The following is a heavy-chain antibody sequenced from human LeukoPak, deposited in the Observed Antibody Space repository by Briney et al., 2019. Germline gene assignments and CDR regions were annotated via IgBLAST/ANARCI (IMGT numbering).Heavy chain of an antibody. CDR1: GYTFTSYD. V-gene: IGHV1-8*01. Sequence: VSVKVSCKASGYTFTSYDINWVRQATGQGLEWMGWMNPNSGNTGYAQKFQGRVTMTRNTSISTAYMELSSLRSEDTAVYYCARGITMVRGVIRYYYYGMDVWGQGTTVTVSS. J-gene: IGHJ6*02. CDR2: MNPNSGNT. CDR3: ARGITMVRGVIRYYYYGMDV. D-gene: IGHD3-10*01.